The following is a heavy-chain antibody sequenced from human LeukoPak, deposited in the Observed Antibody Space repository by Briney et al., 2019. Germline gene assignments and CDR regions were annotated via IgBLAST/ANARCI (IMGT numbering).Heavy chain of an antibody. J-gene: IGHJ4*02. CDR3: ARDGHFDY. V-gene: IGHV3-21*06. CDR1: GFTFSSYS. Sequence: GGTLRLSCAASGFTFSSYSMNWVRQAPGKGLEWVSSISSTSNYADSVKGRFTISRDNAKNSLYLQMNSLRAEDTAVYYCARDGHFDYWGQGTLVTVSS. CDR2: ISSTSNY.